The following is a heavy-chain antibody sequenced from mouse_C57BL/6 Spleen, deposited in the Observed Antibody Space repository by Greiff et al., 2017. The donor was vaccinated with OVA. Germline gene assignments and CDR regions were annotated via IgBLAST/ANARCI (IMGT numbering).Heavy chain of an antibody. J-gene: IGHJ2*01. D-gene: IGHD3-2*02. CDR1: GYTFTSYC. Sequence: QVQLQQPGAELVKPGASVKLSCKASGYTFTSYCMHWVKQRPGRGLEWIGSFDPYRGGTTYNEKFKGKATLTVDKPSSTAYMQLSSRTSEDSAVYYCARIEGQLRLDFDYWGQGTTLTVST. CDR3: ARIEGQLRLDFDY. CDR2: FDPYRGGT. V-gene: IGHV1-72*01.